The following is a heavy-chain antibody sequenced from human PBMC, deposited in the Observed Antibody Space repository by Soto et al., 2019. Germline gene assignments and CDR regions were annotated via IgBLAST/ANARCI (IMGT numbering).Heavy chain of an antibody. V-gene: IGHV4-30-4*01. CDR1: GGSISSGYYY. J-gene: IGHJ4*02. D-gene: IGHD1-7*01. CDR3: ASSHGTTEYYFDY. Sequence: SETLSLTCTVSGGSISSGYYYWSWIRQPPGKGLEWIGHIYYSGSTYYNPSLKSRVTISVDTSKNQFSLKLSSVTAADTAVYYCASSHGTTEYYFDYWGQGTLVTVSS. CDR2: IYYSGST.